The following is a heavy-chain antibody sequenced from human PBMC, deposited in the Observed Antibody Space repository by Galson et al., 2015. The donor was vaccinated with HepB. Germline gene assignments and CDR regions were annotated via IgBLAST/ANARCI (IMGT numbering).Heavy chain of an antibody. CDR1: GYTFTSYG. V-gene: IGHV1-18*01. Sequence: SVKVSCKASGYTFTSYGISWVRQAPGQGLEWMGWISAYNGNTNYAQKLQGRVTMTTDTSTSTAYMELRSLRSDDTAVYYCARDPRLVRYYDSSGPTGHFDYWGQGTLVTVSS. J-gene: IGHJ4*02. CDR2: ISAYNGNT. D-gene: IGHD3-22*01. CDR3: ARDPRLVRYYDSSGPTGHFDY.